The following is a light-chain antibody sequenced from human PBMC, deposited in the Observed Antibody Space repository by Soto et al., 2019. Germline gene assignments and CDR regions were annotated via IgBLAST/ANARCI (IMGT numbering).Light chain of an antibody. CDR2: VNTDGSH. CDR1: SGHSSYA. J-gene: IGLJ2*01. Sequence: QPVLTQSPSASASLGASVKLTCTLSSGHSSYAIAWHQQQPEKGPRYLMKVNTDGSHSKGDGIPDRFSGSISGAERYLTISSLQSEDEADYYCQTWGTGTVVFGGGTKLTVL. CDR3: QTWGTGTVV. V-gene: IGLV4-69*01.